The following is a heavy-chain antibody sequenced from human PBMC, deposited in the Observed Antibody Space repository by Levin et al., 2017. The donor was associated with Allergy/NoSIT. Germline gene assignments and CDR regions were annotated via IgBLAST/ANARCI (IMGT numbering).Heavy chain of an antibody. J-gene: IGHJ4*02. Sequence: AGGSLRLSCAASRFTFSSYAMSWVRQAPGKGLEWVAGISVSGGSTYYADSVKGRFTISRDNSMNTLYLQMNSLKAEDTAIYYCAKSSRGYTYGTDDFDSWGQGTLVTVSS. CDR3: AKSSRGYTYGTDDFDS. CDR1: RFTFSSYA. D-gene: IGHD5-18*01. CDR2: ISVSGGST. V-gene: IGHV3-23*01.